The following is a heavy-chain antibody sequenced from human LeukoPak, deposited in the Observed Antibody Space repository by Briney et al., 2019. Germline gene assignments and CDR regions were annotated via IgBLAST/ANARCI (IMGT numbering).Heavy chain of an antibody. CDR1: NGSIITSSYY. D-gene: IGHD3-22*01. CDR2: IYHRGRT. Sequence: SETLSLTCTVSNGSIITSSYYWGWIRQPPGKGLEWIGSIYHRGRTYYSPSLKTRVTISADTSNNQFSLNLSSVTASDTAVYYCARQKILDDNYDSSGYYVDQWGQGSLVTVSS. J-gene: IGHJ4*02. CDR3: ARQKILDDNYDSSGYYVDQ. V-gene: IGHV4-39*01.